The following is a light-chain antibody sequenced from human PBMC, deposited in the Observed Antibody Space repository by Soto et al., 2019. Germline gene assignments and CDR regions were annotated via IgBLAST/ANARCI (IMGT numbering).Light chain of an antibody. CDR3: QQYGNSRT. J-gene: IGKJ1*01. CDR1: QSITNNY. Sequence: EVVLTQSPGTLPLSPGERATLSCRASQSITNNYLAWYQQRPGLAPRLLIYGASIRATGIPDRFSGSGSGTDFTLTISRLEPEDFAVYYCQQYGNSRTFGQGTKVDIK. CDR2: GAS. V-gene: IGKV3-20*01.